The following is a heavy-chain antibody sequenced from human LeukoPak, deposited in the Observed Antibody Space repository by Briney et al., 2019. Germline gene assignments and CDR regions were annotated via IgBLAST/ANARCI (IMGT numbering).Heavy chain of an antibody. CDR2: ISSSSSYI. CDR1: GFTFSSYS. J-gene: IGHJ4*02. V-gene: IGHV3-21*01. Sequence: GGSLRLSCAASGFTFSSYSMNWVCQAPGKGLEWVSSISSSSSYIYYADSVKGRFTISRDNAKNSLYLQMNSLRAEDTAVYYCARDSYGYSYGLDYWGQGTLVTVSS. D-gene: IGHD5-18*01. CDR3: ARDSYGYSYGLDY.